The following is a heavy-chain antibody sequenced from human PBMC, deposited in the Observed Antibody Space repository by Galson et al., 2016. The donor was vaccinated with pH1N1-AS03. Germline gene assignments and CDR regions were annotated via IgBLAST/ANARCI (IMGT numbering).Heavy chain of an antibody. CDR1: GYSFTSYW. D-gene: IGHD4-23*01. Sequence: QSGAEVKKPGESLKISCKGSGYSFTSYWIGWVRQMPGKGLEWMGIIYPGDSDTRYSPSFQGQVTISADKSISTAYLQWSSLKASDTAMYYCARHGTSAKYLLPDNWFDPWGQGTLVTVSS. CDR3: ARHGTSAKYLLPDNWFDP. V-gene: IGHV5-51*01. J-gene: IGHJ5*02. CDR2: IYPGDSDT.